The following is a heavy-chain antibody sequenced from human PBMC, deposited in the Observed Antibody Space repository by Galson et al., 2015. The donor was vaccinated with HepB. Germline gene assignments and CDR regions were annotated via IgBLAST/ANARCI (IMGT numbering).Heavy chain of an antibody. D-gene: IGHD6-13*01. J-gene: IGHJ5*02. CDR2: INSRTGDT. Sequence: SVKVSCKASRYTFTAYYIHWVRQAPGQGLEWMGRINSRTGDTTYAQKFQGRITMTRDTSISIVYMELSRLRFDDTAIYYCARGGAAAGSKFNWFDPWGQGTLVTVSS. CDR1: RYTFTAYY. CDR3: ARGGAAAGSKFNWFDP. V-gene: IGHV1-2*06.